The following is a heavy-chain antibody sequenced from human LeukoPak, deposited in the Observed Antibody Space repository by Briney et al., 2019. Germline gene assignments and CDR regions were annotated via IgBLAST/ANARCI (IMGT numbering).Heavy chain of an antibody. CDR2: ISAYNGNT. CDR3: ARADYYDSSGYPVY. D-gene: IGHD3-22*01. J-gene: IGHJ4*02. CDR1: GYTFTSYG. Sequence: GASVKVSCKASGYTFTSYGISWVRQAPGQGLEWMGWISAYNGNTNYAQKLQGRVTMTTDTSTSTAYMELRSLRSDDTAVYYCARADYYDSSGYPVYWGQGTLVTVSS. V-gene: IGHV1-18*01.